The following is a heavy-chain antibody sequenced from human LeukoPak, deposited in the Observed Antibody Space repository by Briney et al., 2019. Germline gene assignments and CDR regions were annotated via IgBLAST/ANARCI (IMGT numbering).Heavy chain of an antibody. J-gene: IGHJ4*02. Sequence: ASVKVSCKASGGTFSSYAISWVRQAPGQGLEWMGGIIPIFGTANYAQKFQGRVTITTDESTSTAYMELSSLRSEDTAVYYCVRGDWNYHFDYWGQGTLVTVSS. CDR3: VRGDWNYHFDY. CDR1: GGTFSSYA. V-gene: IGHV1-69*05. CDR2: IIPIFGTA. D-gene: IGHD1-7*01.